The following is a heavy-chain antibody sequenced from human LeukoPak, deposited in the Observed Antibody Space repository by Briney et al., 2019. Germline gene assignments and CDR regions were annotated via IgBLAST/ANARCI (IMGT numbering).Heavy chain of an antibody. CDR1: GFTFSSYG. CDR2: IWYDGNNK. CDR3: AKDRPIKGTRSPFDY. Sequence: GGSLRLSCAASGFTFSSYGMYWVRQAPGKGLEWVALIWYDGNNKYYADSVKGRFTISRDNSKNTLYLQMNSLRAEDTAVYYCAKDRPIKGTRSPFDYWGQGTLVTVSS. D-gene: IGHD6-6*01. V-gene: IGHV3-30*02. J-gene: IGHJ4*02.